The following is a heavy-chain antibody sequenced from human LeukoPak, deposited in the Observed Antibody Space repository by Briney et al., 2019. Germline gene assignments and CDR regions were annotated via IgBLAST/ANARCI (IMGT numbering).Heavy chain of an antibody. CDR1: GFTVSSNY. CDR2: IDSGGTT. V-gene: IGHV3-66*01. CDR3: ARAAAGSSFYFDY. D-gene: IGHD6-13*01. J-gene: IGHJ4*02. Sequence: PGGSLRLSCAAPGFTVSSNYMSWVRQAPRKGLEWVSFIDSGGTTYYADSVKGRFTISRDNSKNTLYLQMNSLRAEDTAVYYCARAAAGSSFYFDYWGQGTLVTVSS.